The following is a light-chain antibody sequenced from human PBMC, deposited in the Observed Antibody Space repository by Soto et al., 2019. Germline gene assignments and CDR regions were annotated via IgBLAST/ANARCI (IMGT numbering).Light chain of an antibody. J-gene: IGLJ1*01. CDR3: SSYRRSSTLGPYV. V-gene: IGLV2-14*01. CDR2: DVS. CDR1: SSDVGGYNY. Sequence: QSALTQPASVSGSPGQSITISCTGTSSDVGGYNYVSWYQQHPGKAPKLLIYDVSNRPSGVSNRFSGSKSGNTASLTISGLQAEDEADYYCSSYRRSSTLGPYVFGAGTKLTVL.